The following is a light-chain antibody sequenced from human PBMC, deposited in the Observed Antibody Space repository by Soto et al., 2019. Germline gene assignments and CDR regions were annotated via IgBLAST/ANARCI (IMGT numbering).Light chain of an antibody. J-gene: IGLJ1*01. CDR3: QSYDTSLSVYV. V-gene: IGLV1-40*01. CDR2: GNI. Sequence: QSVLAQPPSVSGAPGQKVTISCTWSSSNIGAGYDLHWYQQLPGTAPKLLLYGNINRPSGVPDRFSGSKSGTSASLAITGLQAEDEADYYCQSYDTSLSVYVFGTGSKVT. CDR1: SSNIGAGYD.